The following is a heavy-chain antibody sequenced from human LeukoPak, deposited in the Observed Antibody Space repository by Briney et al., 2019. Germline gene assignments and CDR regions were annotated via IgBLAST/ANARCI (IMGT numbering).Heavy chain of an antibody. CDR3: AKDWYNSLNYFDY. Sequence: GGSLSLSCAASGFTFSSYAMSWVRQAPGKGLEWVSAISATASNTYYADSVKGRFTISRDNSKSTLYLQMNSLRVDDTAVYYCAKDWYNSLNYFDYWGQGSLVTVSS. V-gene: IGHV3-23*01. D-gene: IGHD1-1*01. J-gene: IGHJ4*02. CDR1: GFTFSSYA. CDR2: ISATASNT.